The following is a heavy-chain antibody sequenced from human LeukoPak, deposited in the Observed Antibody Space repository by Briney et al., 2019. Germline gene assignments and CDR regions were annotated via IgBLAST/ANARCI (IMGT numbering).Heavy chain of an antibody. D-gene: IGHD6-13*01. CDR1: GGSLSGYY. CDR3: ARGAGIAAARYMDV. CDR2: INHSGST. J-gene: IGHJ6*03. V-gene: IGHV4-34*01. Sequence: SETLSLTCAVSGGSLSGYYWTWIRQPPGKGLEWIGEINHSGSTNYNPSLKSRVTIDTSRKQFFLRLSSVTAADTAMYYCARGAGIAAARYMDVWGKGTTVTVSS.